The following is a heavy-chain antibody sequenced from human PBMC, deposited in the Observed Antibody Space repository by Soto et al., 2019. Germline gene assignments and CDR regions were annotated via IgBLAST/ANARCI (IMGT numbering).Heavy chain of an antibody. D-gene: IGHD3-9*01. Sequence: QVQLQESGPGLVKPSQTLSLTCTVSGGSISSGGYYWSWIRQHPGKGLEWIGYIYYSGNTYYNPPLRSTVTISVDTSKNQFSLKLSSVTAADTAVYYCARLSYYDILTGPETLDYWGQGTLVTVSS. V-gene: IGHV4-31*01. CDR1: GGSISSGGYY. CDR3: ARLSYYDILTGPETLDY. CDR2: IYYSGNT. J-gene: IGHJ4*02.